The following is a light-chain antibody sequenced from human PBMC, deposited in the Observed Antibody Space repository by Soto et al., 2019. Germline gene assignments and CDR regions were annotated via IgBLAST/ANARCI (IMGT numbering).Light chain of an antibody. CDR1: SSDVGGYNY. CDR2: DVS. Sequence: QSVLTQPRSVSGSPGQSVTISCTGTSSDVGGYNYVSWYQQHPGKAPKLMIYDVSKRPSGVPDRFSGSKSGNTASLTISGLQAEDEADYYCCSYAGSYTPIGGGTKVTVL. J-gene: IGLJ2*01. V-gene: IGLV2-11*01. CDR3: CSYAGSYTP.